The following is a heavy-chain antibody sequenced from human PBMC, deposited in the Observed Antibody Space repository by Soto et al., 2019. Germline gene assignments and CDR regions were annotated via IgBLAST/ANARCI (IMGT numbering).Heavy chain of an antibody. J-gene: IGHJ6*02. V-gene: IGHV4-59*01. Sequence: SETLSLTCTVSGGSISSYYWSWIRQPPGKGLEWIGCIYYSGSTNYNPSLKSRVTISVDTSKNQFSLKLSSVTAADTAVYFCARSGYYDSSGYWVDYYYGMDVWGQGTTVT. CDR3: ARSGYYDSSGYWVDYYYGMDV. CDR2: IYYSGST. D-gene: IGHD3-22*01. CDR1: GGSISSYY.